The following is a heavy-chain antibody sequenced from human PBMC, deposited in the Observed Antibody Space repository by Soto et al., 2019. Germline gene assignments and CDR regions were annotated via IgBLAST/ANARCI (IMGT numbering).Heavy chain of an antibody. Sequence: QVQLQESGPGLVKPSETLSLTCTVSGGSVSSGSYYWSWIRQPPGKGLEWIGYIYYSGSTNYNPSLKSRVTISVDTSKNQFSLKLSSVTAADTAVYYCARVGFTTTLFDYWGQGTLVTVSS. V-gene: IGHV4-61*01. J-gene: IGHJ4*02. D-gene: IGHD3-3*01. CDR2: IYYSGST. CDR1: GGSVSSGSYY. CDR3: ARVGFTTTLFDY.